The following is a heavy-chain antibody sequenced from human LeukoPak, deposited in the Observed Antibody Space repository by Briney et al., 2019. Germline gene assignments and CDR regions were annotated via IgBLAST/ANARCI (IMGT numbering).Heavy chain of an antibody. Sequence: GGSLRLSCAASGFTFSSYAMHWVRQAPGKGLEWVAVISYDGSNKYYADSVKGRFTISRDNSKNTLYLQMNSLRAEDTAVYYCARDPTRGYDILTGLSPRGQGTLVTVSS. CDR2: ISYDGSNK. CDR1: GFTFSSYA. CDR3: ARDPTRGYDILTGLSP. J-gene: IGHJ4*02. V-gene: IGHV3-30*04. D-gene: IGHD3-9*01.